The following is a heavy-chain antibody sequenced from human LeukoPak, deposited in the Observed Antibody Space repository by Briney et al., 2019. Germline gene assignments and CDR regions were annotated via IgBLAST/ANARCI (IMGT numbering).Heavy chain of an antibody. V-gene: IGHV4-31*03. CDR3: ARGGAHGDYVGY. J-gene: IGHJ4*02. CDR1: GGSITSGGYY. CDR2: IYYSGST. D-gene: IGHD4-17*01. Sequence: PSETLSLTCTVSGGSITSGGYYWSWIRQHPGKGLEWIGYIYYSGSTYYNPSLKSRVTILVDTSKNQFSLKLSSVTAADTAVYYCARGGAHGDYVGYWGQGTLVTVSS.